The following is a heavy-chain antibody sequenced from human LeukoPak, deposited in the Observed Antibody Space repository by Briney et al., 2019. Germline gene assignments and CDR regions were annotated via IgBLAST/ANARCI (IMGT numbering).Heavy chain of an antibody. CDR1: GYTFTGYY. D-gene: IGHD6-6*01. J-gene: IGHJ5*02. Sequence: ASVKVSCKASGYTFTGYYMHWVRQAPGQGLEWMGWINPNSGGTNYAQKFQGRVTMTRDTSISTAYMELSRLRSDDTAVYYCAREWYSSSYNWFDPWGQGTLVTVSS. CDR2: INPNSGGT. V-gene: IGHV1-2*02. CDR3: AREWYSSSYNWFDP.